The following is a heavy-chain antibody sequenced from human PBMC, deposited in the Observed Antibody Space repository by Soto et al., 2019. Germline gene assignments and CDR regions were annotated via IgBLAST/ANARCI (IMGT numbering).Heavy chain of an antibody. CDR3: ARRWMVRGVMNWFDP. V-gene: IGHV4-31*03. CDR1: GGSMSNGYYY. J-gene: IGHJ5*02. D-gene: IGHD3-10*01. Sequence: SETLSLTCTVSGGSMSNGYYYWSWVRQNPGKGLEWIGHIYHSGRTYYNPSLKSRVGILVDTSKNQFSLNLNSVTAADTAVYYCARRWMVRGVMNWFDPWGQGTLVTVSS. CDR2: IYHSGRT.